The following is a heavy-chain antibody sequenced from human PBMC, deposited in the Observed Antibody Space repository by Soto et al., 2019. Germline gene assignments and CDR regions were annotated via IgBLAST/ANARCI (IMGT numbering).Heavy chain of an antibody. CDR1: GFTFSSYS. Sequence: GVSLRLSCAASGFTFSSYSMNWVRQAPGKGLEWVSSISSSSSYIYYADSVKGRFTISRDNAKNSLYLQMNSLRAEDTAVYYCSSAERWPWLDYVGQGTLVTVSS. J-gene: IGHJ4*02. CDR3: SSAERWPWLDY. CDR2: ISSSSSYI. D-gene: IGHD6-19*01. V-gene: IGHV3-21*01.